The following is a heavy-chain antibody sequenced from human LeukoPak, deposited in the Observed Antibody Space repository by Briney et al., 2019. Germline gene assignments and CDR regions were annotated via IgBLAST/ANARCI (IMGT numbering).Heavy chain of an antibody. V-gene: IGHV4-59*01. D-gene: IGHD3-10*01. J-gene: IGHJ4*02. CDR1: GGSISSYY. Sequence: PSETLSLTCTVSGGSISSYYWSWIRQPPGKGLGWIGYIYSSGSTNYNPSLKSRVTISVDTSKNQFSLKLSSVTPADTGVYYCGRLRYYGWGFDYWGQGTLVTVSS. CDR3: GRLRYYGWGFDY. CDR2: IYSSGST.